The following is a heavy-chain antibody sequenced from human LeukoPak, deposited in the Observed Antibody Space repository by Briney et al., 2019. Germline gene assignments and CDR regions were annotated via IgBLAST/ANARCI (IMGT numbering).Heavy chain of an antibody. D-gene: IGHD7-27*01. CDR3: AREELGIDY. CDR1: GGSISSGSYY. V-gene: IGHV4-61*02. Sequence: SETLSLTCTVSGGSISSGSYYWSWIRQPAGKGLEWIERIYTSGSTNYNPSLKSRVTISVDTSKNQFSLKLSSVTAADTAVYYCAREELGIDYWGQGTLVTVSS. J-gene: IGHJ4*02. CDR2: IYTSGST.